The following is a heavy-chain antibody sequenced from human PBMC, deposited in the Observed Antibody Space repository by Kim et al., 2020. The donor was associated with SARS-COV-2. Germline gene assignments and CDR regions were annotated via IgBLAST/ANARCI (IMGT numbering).Heavy chain of an antibody. CDR1: GYTFTSYA. J-gene: IGHJ4*02. Sequence: ASVKVSCKASGYTFTSYAMHWVRQAPGQRLEWMGWINAGNGNTKYSQKFQGRVTITRDTSASTAYMELSSLRSEDTAVYYCARGFHRYGSGSPAGNWGQGTLVTVSS. CDR3: ARGFHRYGSGSPAGN. D-gene: IGHD3-10*01. CDR2: INAGNGNT. V-gene: IGHV1-3*01.